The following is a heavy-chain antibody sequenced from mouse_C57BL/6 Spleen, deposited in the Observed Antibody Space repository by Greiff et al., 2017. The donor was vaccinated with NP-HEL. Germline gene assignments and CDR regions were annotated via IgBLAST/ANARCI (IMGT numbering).Heavy chain of an antibody. J-gene: IGHJ2*01. V-gene: IGHV1-55*01. CDR1: GYTFTSYW. CDR2: IYPGSGST. CDR3: ARGDLPQGIDY. D-gene: IGHD2-1*01. Sequence: VQLQQSGAELVKPGASVKMSCKASGYTFTSYWITWVKQRPGQGLEWIGDIYPGSGSTNYNEKFKSKATLTVDTSSSTAYMQLSSLTSEDSAVYYCARGDLPQGIDYWGQGTTLTVSS.